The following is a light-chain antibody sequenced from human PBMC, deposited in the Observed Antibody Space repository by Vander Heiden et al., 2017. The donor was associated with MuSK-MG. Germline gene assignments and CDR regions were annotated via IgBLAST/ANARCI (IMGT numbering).Light chain of an antibody. CDR3: QQYNKWPT. CDR1: QSVRTN. J-gene: IGKJ1*01. V-gene: IGKV3-15*01. CDR2: AAS. Sequence: EIVMTQSSATLSLSPGERATPSCRASQSVRTNLSRYQQKPGPAPRLLLYAASTRATGTPRRFSGSGSGTEFTITLSSLQSEDFAVYYCQQYNKWPTFGQGTKVEFK.